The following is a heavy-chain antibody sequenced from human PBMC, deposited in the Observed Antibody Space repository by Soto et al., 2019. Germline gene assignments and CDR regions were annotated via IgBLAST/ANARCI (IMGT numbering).Heavy chain of an antibody. V-gene: IGHV3-33*01. D-gene: IGHD1-1*01. J-gene: IGHJ4*02. Sequence: QVQLVESGGGVAQPGRSLRLSCAASGFTFNTYGFHWVRQAPGKGLEWVAVVWSDGNNKYYADSVKGRFTISRDSSKNTLYLQMNNLRVEDTAVYYCARIQLDTIMALDYWGQGTLVTVSS. CDR2: VWSDGNNK. CDR3: ARIQLDTIMALDY. CDR1: GFTFNTYG.